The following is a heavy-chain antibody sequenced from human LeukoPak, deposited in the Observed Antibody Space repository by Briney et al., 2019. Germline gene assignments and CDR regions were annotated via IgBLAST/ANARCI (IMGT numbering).Heavy chain of an antibody. J-gene: IGHJ4*02. CDR2: IYNSGST. Sequence: SETLSLTCNVSGDSISKSRHFWAWIRQSPGRGLEWIGYIYNSGSTYYNPSLKSRVTISVDTSKNQFSLSLGSVTAADTAVYYCASRCSGSYYNGRYFDYWGQGTLVTVSS. CDR1: GDSISKSRHF. D-gene: IGHD1-26*01. V-gene: IGHV4-39*07. CDR3: ASRCSGSYYNGRYFDY.